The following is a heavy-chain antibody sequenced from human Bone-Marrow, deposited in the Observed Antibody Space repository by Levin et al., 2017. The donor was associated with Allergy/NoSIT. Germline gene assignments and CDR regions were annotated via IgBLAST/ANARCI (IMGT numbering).Heavy chain of an antibody. Sequence: GESLKISCAASGFTFSGSPFHWVRQTSGKGLEWVGRIRTKTNNYATAYAASVKGRFTISRDDSKNTAYLQINNLRTEDTAVYYCTIPTHYGDFDDGDDFWGQGTLVTVST. CDR3: TIPTHYGDFDDGDDF. V-gene: IGHV3-73*01. CDR1: GFTFSGSP. CDR2: IRTKTNNYAT. D-gene: IGHD4-17*01. J-gene: IGHJ4*02.